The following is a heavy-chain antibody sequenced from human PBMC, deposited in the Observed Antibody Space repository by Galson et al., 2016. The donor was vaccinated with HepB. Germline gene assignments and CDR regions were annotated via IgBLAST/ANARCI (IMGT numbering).Heavy chain of an antibody. J-gene: IGHJ6*02. CDR3: ARGWFFYDTSGYPAKYYYYGMDV. D-gene: IGHD3-22*01. Sequence: SVKVSCKASGGTFSSYAISWVRQAPGQGLEWMGEVIPIFGAANYAQKFQGRVSITADESTSTAYMELSSLRSEDTAMYYCARGWFFYDTSGYPAKYYYYGMDVWGQGTTVTVSS. CDR1: GGTFSSYA. V-gene: IGHV1-69*13. CDR2: VIPIFGAA.